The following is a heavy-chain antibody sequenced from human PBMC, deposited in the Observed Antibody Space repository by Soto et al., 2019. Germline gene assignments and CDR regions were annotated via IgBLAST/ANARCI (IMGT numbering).Heavy chain of an antibody. CDR2: IFHRGRT. V-gene: IGHV4-61*01. J-gene: IGHJ5*02. CDR3: ARLANWFDP. Sequence: PSETLSLTCTVSGGSVSSDSYYWSWIRQAPGKGLEWIGYIFHRGRTNYNPSLKSRVTISVDTSKNQFSLNLSSVTAADTAVYYCARLANWFDPWAQGTLVTVSS. CDR1: GGSVSSDSYY.